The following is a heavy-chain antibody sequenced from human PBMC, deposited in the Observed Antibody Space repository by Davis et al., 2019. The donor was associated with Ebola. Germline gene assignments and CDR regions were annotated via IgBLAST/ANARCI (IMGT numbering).Heavy chain of an antibody. Sequence: GGSLRLSCAASGFTFSSYEMNWVRQAPGKGLEWVSSISSSSSYIYYADSVKGRFTISRDDAKNSLYLQMNSLRAEDTAVYYCAREISVAYFDYWGQGTLVTVSS. CDR3: AREISVAYFDY. CDR2: ISSSSSYI. J-gene: IGHJ4*02. V-gene: IGHV3-21*01. CDR1: GFTFSSYE. D-gene: IGHD6-19*01.